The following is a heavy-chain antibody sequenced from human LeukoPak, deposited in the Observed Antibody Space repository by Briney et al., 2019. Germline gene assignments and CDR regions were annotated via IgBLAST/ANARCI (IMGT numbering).Heavy chain of an antibody. D-gene: IGHD2-2*01. V-gene: IGHV4-30-4*08. Sequence: PSETLSLTCTVSGGSISSGDYYWSWIRQPPGKGLEWIGYIYYSGSTYYNPSLKSRVTISVDTSKNQFSLKLSSVTAADTAVYYCAREVGIVVVPAAKLGDAFDIWGQGTMVTVSS. CDR1: GGSISSGDYY. J-gene: IGHJ3*02. CDR2: IYYSGST. CDR3: AREVGIVVVPAAKLGDAFDI.